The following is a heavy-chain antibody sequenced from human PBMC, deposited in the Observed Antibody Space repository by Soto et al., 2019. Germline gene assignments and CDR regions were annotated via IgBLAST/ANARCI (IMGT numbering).Heavy chain of an antibody. D-gene: IGHD5-18*01. CDR1: GFTFSNAW. CDR3: ATSIYSYTYFRY. CDR2: IKSKTEGGTT. Sequence: EVQLVESGGALVKPGESLRLSCAASGFTFSNAWMSWVRQAPGKGLEWVGRIKSKTEGGTTDHAAPVKGRFNVSRDDSKNTLYLHMNSLKTEDTAVYYCATSIYSYTYFRYWGQGTRVTVSS. V-gene: IGHV3-15*02. J-gene: IGHJ4*02.